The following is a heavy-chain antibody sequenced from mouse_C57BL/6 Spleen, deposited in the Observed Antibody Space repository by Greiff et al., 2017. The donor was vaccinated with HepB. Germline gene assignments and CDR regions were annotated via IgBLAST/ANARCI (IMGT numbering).Heavy chain of an antibody. J-gene: IGHJ2*01. Sequence: EVQGVESGGGLVKPGGSLKLSCAASGFTFSSYTMSWVRQTPEKRLEWVATISGGGGNTYYPDSVKGRFTISRDNAKNTLYLQMSSLRSEDTALYYCARQRESAVVAHYFDYWGQGTTLTVSS. CDR2: ISGGGGNT. CDR3: ARQRESAVVAHYFDY. V-gene: IGHV5-9*01. CDR1: GFTFSSYT. D-gene: IGHD1-1*01.